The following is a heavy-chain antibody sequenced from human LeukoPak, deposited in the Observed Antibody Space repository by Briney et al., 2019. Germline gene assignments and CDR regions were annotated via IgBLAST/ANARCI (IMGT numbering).Heavy chain of an antibody. J-gene: IGHJ4*02. CDR2: IYYRGNT. CDR1: GGSISSTSYY. V-gene: IGHV4-39*01. D-gene: IGHD6-19*01. CDR3: ARQTIAYGSGWHFDN. Sequence: SETLSLTCTVSGGSISSTSYYWVWIRQPPGKGLEWIGSIYYRGNTYYGQSLKSRVTMPVDTSKNQFFLKLGSVTAADTAVYYCARQTIAYGSGWHFDNWGQGTLVTVSS.